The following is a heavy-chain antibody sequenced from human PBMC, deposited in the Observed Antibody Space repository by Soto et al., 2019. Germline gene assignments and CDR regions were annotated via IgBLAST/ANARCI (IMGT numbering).Heavy chain of an antibody. CDR3: ATVPYDILTGSPRLFDY. CDR1: GYTLTELS. V-gene: IGHV1-24*01. Sequence: ASVKVSCKVSGYTLTELSMHWVRQAPGKGLEWMGGFDPEDGETIYAQKFQGRVTMTEDTSTDTAYMELSSLRSEDTAVYYCATVPYDILTGSPRLFDYWGQATLVTVSS. D-gene: IGHD3-9*01. J-gene: IGHJ4*02. CDR2: FDPEDGET.